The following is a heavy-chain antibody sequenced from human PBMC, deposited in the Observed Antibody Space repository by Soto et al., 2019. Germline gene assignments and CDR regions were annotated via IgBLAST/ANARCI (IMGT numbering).Heavy chain of an antibody. Sequence: QITLNESGPTVVRPTETLTLTCRFSGFSLTTSGVGVGWIRQSPGKAPEWLALIYWDDDKRYSASLKSRLTITTDTSKNQVVLTVSDLHPTDTATYYCAHRVLRTVFGLVTTTAIYFDFWGQGTPVAVSS. V-gene: IGHV2-5*02. CDR1: GFSLTTSGVG. J-gene: IGHJ4*02. CDR3: AHRVLRTVFGLVTTTAIYFDF. D-gene: IGHD3-3*01. CDR2: IYWDDDK.